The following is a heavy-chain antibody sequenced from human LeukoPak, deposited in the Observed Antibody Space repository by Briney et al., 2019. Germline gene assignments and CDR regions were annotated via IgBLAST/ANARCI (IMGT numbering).Heavy chain of an antibody. J-gene: IGHJ4*02. D-gene: IGHD3-22*01. Sequence: KASETLSLTCTVSGGSISSSSYYWGWIRQPPGKGLEWIGSIYYSGSTYYNPSLKSRVTISVDTSKNQFSLKLSSVTAADTAVYYCARDLWSDSSGHFDYWGQGTLVTVSS. CDR1: GGSISSSSYY. CDR2: IYYSGST. CDR3: ARDLWSDSSGHFDY. V-gene: IGHV4-39*07.